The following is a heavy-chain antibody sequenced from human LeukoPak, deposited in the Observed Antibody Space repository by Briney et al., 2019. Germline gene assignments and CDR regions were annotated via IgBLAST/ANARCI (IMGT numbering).Heavy chain of an antibody. J-gene: IGHJ1*01. CDR2: IYHSGST. V-gene: IGHV4-38-2*02. Sequence: SETLSLTCTVSGYSISSGYYWGWIRQPPGKGLEWIGSIYHSGSTYYNPSLKSRVTISVDTSKNQFSLKLSSVTAADTAVYYCARDNRYYDSSGYGDFQHWGQGTLVTVSS. CDR1: GYSISSGYY. CDR3: ARDNRYYDSSGYGDFQH. D-gene: IGHD3-22*01.